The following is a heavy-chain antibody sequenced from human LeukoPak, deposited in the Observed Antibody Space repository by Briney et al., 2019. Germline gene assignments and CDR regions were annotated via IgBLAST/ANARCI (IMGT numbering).Heavy chain of an antibody. D-gene: IGHD3-10*02. V-gene: IGHV3-48*04. Sequence: GGSLRLSCAASGFTFSRYSLNWVRQAPGKGLEWVSYISSSGSTIYYADSVKGRFTISRDNAKNSLYLQMNSLRAEDTAVYYCAELGITMIGGVWGKGTTVAISS. CDR3: AELGITMIGGV. CDR2: ISSSGSTI. J-gene: IGHJ6*04. CDR1: GFTFSRYS.